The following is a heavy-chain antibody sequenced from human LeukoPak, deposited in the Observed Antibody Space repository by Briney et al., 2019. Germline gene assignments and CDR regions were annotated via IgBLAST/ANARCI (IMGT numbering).Heavy chain of an antibody. D-gene: IGHD4-11*01. J-gene: IGHJ6*04. CDR3: ARLSDPSKSPGPLDI. CDR2: IIPIFGTA. V-gene: IGHV1-69*13. Sequence: ASVKVSYKASGDTFNSVALSWVRLAPGQGLEWMGGIIPIFGTANYAQRFLGRVTITSDESTSTAYMEINSLTSEDTAVYYCARLSDPSKSPGPLDIWGKGTTVTVSS. CDR1: GDTFNSVA.